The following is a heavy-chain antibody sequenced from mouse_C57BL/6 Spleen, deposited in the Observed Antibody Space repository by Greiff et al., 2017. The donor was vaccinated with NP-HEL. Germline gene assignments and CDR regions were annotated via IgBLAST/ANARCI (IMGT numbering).Heavy chain of an antibody. D-gene: IGHD2-2*01. J-gene: IGHJ1*03. Sequence: VKLQQSGAELARPGASVKLSCKASGYTFTSYGISWVKQRTGQGLEWIGEIYPRSGNTYYNEKFKGKATLTADKSSSTAYMELRSLTSEDSAVYFCARSMVTTRGYWYFDVWGTGTTVTVSS. CDR1: GYTFTSYG. V-gene: IGHV1-81*01. CDR3: ARSMVTTRGYWYFDV. CDR2: IYPRSGNT.